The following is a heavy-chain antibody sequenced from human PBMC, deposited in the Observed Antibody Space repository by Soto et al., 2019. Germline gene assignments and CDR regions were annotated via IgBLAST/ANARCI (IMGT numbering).Heavy chain of an antibody. D-gene: IGHD3-3*01. CDR3: ARSPPLGSIFWSGHGGTFDY. Sequence: GSTYYNPSLKSRVTISVDTSKNQFSLKLSSVTAADTAVYYCARSPPLGSIFWSGHGGTFDYWGQGTLVTVSS. CDR2: GST. V-gene: IGHV4-31*02. J-gene: IGHJ4*02.